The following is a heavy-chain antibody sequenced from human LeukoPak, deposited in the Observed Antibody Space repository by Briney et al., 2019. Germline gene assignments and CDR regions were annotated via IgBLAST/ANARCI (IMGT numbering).Heavy chain of an antibody. CDR2: IYYTGTT. D-gene: IGHD2-2*01. J-gene: IGHJ4*02. Sequence: SETLSLTCTVSGGSLSSHYWSWIRQPPGKGLELIGHIYYTGTTYYNPSLNNRVTISLDASRNQFSLKLTSVTAAGTAVYYCARFSSDCSTASCYLTYWGQGTLVTVSS. CDR1: GGSLSSHY. CDR3: ARFSSDCSTASCYLTY. V-gene: IGHV4-59*11.